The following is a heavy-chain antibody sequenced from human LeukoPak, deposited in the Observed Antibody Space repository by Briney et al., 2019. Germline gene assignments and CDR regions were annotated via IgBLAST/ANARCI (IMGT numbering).Heavy chain of an antibody. CDR1: GFLSSSYW. Sequence: GGSLRLSCAASGFLSSSYWMGWVRQAPGKGLEWVANIKRDGSERYYEDSVKGRFTISRDNAQNSLYLQMNSLREEDTAVYYCARDKEAAVDFWSGYYPLWGQGTLVTVSS. J-gene: IGHJ4*02. V-gene: IGHV3-7*01. D-gene: IGHD3-3*01. CDR2: IKRDGSER. CDR3: ARDKEAAVDFWSGYYPL.